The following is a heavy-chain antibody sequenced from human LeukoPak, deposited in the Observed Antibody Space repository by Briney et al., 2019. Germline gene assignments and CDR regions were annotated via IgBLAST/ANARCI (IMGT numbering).Heavy chain of an antibody. V-gene: IGHV3-30*02. Sequence: GGSLRLSCAASGFTFTTRGMHWVRQAPGKGRQWVAFAGNDGRIKYNENSVEGRFTISRDNSKNTLYLQMNSLRPEDTAVYYCATTEGVTDKWLDPWGQGTQVTVSS. CDR3: ATTEGVTDKWLDP. CDR2: AGNDGRIK. J-gene: IGHJ5*02. D-gene: IGHD2-8*01. CDR1: GFTFTTRG.